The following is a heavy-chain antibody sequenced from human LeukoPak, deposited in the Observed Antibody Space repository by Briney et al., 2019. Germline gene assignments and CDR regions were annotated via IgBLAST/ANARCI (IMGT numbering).Heavy chain of an antibody. CDR2: ISWNSGSI. J-gene: IGHJ4*02. CDR1: GFTFDDYA. Sequence: QPGRSLRLSCAVSGFTFDDYAMHWVRQAPGKGLEWVSGISWNSGSIDYADSVKGRFTISRDNANNSLYLQMNSLRPEDTAFYYCAKGSGRYWTFFDFWGQGTLVSVSS. D-gene: IGHD1-26*01. CDR3: AKGSGRYWTFFDF. V-gene: IGHV3-9*01.